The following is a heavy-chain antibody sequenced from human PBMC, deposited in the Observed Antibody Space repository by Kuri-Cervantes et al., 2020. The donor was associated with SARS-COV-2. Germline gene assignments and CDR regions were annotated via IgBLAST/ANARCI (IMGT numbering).Heavy chain of an antibody. D-gene: IGHD6-6*01. V-gene: IGHV3-23*01. CDR2: ISGSGGST. CDR3: AKDREYSSSIGQVDY. Sequence: LSLTCAASGFTFSSYAMSWVRQVPGKGLEWVSAISGSGGSTYYADSVKGRFTISRDNSKNTLYLQMNSLRAEDTAVYYCAKDREYSSSIGQVDYWGQGTLVTVSS. J-gene: IGHJ4*02. CDR1: GFTFSSYA.